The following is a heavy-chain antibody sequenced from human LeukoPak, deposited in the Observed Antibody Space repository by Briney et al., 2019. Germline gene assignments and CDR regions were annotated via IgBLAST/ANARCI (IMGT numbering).Heavy chain of an antibody. J-gene: IGHJ4*02. CDR1: AGSISSAGYS. D-gene: IGHD5-18*01. V-gene: IGHV4-31*03. CDR2: IYYSGST. Sequence: SETLSLTSNLAAGSISSAGYSRSWIRQHPGKRLQWIGYIYYSGSTYYNPSLKSRVTISVDTSKNQFSLKLSSVTAADTAVYYCAREGRGYSYGFDYWGQGTLVTVSS. CDR3: AREGRGYSYGFDY.